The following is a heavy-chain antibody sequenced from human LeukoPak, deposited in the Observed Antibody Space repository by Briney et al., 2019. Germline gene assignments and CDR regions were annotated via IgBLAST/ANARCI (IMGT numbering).Heavy chain of an antibody. Sequence: GGSLRLSCAASGFTFSDHYMDWVRQAPGKGLEWVGRTRNKANSYTTEYAASVKGRFTISRDDSKSSLYLQMNSLKTEDSAVYYCSRYYFGSGSSRGMDVWGQGTTVTVSS. CDR1: GFTFSDHY. J-gene: IGHJ6*02. D-gene: IGHD3-10*01. CDR3: SRYYFGSGSSRGMDV. CDR2: TRNKANSYTT. V-gene: IGHV3-72*01.